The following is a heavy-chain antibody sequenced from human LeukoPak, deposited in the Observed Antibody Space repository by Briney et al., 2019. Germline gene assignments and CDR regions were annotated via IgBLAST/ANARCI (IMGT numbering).Heavy chain of an antibody. CDR1: GFTFSDYY. CDR2: ISSSGSSM. V-gene: IGHV3-11*04. D-gene: IGHD5-18*01. Sequence: GGSLRLTCAASGFTFSDYYMSWIRQAPGKGLEWLSYISSSGSSMYYADSVKGRFTISRDNAKNSLYLQMNSLRAEDTAVYYCARESRDTAMVEDYFDYWGQGTLVTVSS. CDR3: ARESRDTAMVEDYFDY. J-gene: IGHJ4*02.